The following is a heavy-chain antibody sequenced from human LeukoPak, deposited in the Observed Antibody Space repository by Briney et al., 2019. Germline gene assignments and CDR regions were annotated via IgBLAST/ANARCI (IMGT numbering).Heavy chain of an antibody. V-gene: IGHV4-39*07. CDR1: GGSISSGGYY. J-gene: IGHJ4*02. D-gene: IGHD3-10*01. CDR3: ARGDYGSGSLDY. Sequence: PSETLSLTCTVSGGSISSGGYYWSWIRQPPGEGLEWIGEINHSGSTNYNPSLKSRVTISVDTSKNQFSLKLSSVTAADTAVYYCARGDYGSGSLDYWGQGTLVTVSS. CDR2: INHSGST.